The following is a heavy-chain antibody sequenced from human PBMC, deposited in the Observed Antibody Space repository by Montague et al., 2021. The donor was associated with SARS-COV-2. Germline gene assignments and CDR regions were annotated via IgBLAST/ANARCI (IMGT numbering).Heavy chain of an antibody. Sequence: SETLSLTCTVSGGSINSSSYYWGWIRQPTGKGLEWIGSIYYSGSTYYNSSLKSRVTISVDTSKNQFSLKLSSVTAAGTAVHYCARPGGITGTTSLYYVYWGKGTLVTVSS. J-gene: IGHJ4*02. CDR2: IYYSGST. CDR1: GGSINSSSYY. V-gene: IGHV4-39*01. CDR3: ARPGGITGTTSLYYVY. D-gene: IGHD1-20*01.